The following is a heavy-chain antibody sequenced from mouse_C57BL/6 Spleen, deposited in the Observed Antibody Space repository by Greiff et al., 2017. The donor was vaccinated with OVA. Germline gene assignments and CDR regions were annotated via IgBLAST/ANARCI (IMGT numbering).Heavy chain of an antibody. CDR3: AREDRDYAMDY. CDR2: INPNNGGT. CDR1: GYTFTDYY. V-gene: IGHV1-26*01. J-gene: IGHJ4*01. Sequence: EVKLQQSGPELVKPGASVKISCKASGYTFTDYYMNWVKQSHGKSLEWIGDINPNNGGTSYNQKFKGKATLTVDKSSSTAYMELRSLTSEDSAVYYCAREDRDYAMDYWGQGTSVTVSS.